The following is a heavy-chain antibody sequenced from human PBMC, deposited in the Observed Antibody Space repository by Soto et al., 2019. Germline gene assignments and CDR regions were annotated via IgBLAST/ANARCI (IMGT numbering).Heavy chain of an antibody. CDR3: AVGHDYGDYYAY. V-gene: IGHV4-34*01. D-gene: IGHD4-17*01. Sequence: SETLSLTCAVYGGSFSGYYWSWIRQPPGKGLEWIGEINHSGSTNYNPSLKSRVTISVDTSKNQFSLKLSSVTAADTAVYYCAVGHDYGDYYAYWGQGTLVTVSS. CDR2: INHSGST. J-gene: IGHJ4*02. CDR1: GGSFSGYY.